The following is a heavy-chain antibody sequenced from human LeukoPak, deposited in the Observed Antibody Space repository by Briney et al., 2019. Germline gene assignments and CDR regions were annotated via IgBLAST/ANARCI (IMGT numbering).Heavy chain of an antibody. CDR2: INHSGST. J-gene: IGHJ4*02. V-gene: IGHV4-34*01. Sequence: SETLSLTCAVYGGSFSGYYWSWIRQPPGKGLEWIGEINHSGSTNYNPPLKSRVTISVDTSKNQFSLKLSSVTAADTAVYYCAILDYYGSGSYYNENFDYWGQGTLVTVSS. CDR3: AILDYYGSGSYYNENFDY. D-gene: IGHD3-10*01. CDR1: GGSFSGYY.